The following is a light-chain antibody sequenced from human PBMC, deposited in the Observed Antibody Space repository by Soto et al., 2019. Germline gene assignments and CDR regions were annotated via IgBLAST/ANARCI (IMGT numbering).Light chain of an antibody. J-gene: IGLJ1*01. CDR2: EVS. V-gene: IGLV2-14*01. CDR3: SAYTSSSIDYV. CDR1: SSDVGGYNY. Sequence: QSALTQPASVSGSPGQSITISCTGTSSDVGGYNYVSWYQQHPGKAPKLMIYEVSNRTSGVSNRFSGAKSGNTASLTISGLQAEDEADYCCSAYTSSSIDYVFGTGTTLTVL.